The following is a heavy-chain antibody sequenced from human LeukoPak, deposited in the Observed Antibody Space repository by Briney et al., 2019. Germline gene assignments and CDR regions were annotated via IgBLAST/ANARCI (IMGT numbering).Heavy chain of an antibody. V-gene: IGHV3-23*01. J-gene: IGHJ4*02. D-gene: IGHD3-3*01. CDR3: AKLARITIFGVVNSDFDY. CDR2: ISGSGGST. Sequence: PGGSLRLSCAASGFTFSSYAMSWVRQAPGKGLEWVSAISGSGGSTYYADSVKGRFTISRDNSKNTLYLQMNSLRAEDTAVYYCAKLARITIFGVVNSDFDYWGQGTLVTASS. CDR1: GFTFSSYA.